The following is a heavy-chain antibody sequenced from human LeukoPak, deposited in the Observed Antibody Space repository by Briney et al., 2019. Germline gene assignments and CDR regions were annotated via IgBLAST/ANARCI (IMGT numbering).Heavy chain of an antibody. CDR3: AREGGRQWLVSGALDS. CDR2: IYHGSA. D-gene: IGHD6-19*01. CDR1: GDSISSNNW. J-gene: IGHJ5*01. Sequence: SETLSLTCAVSGDSISSNNWWSWVRQPPGKGLEWIGYIYHGSATYNPSLESRVTLSMDTSKNQYSLKMTSVTAADTAVYYCAREGGRQWLVSGALDSWGQGTLVTVSS. V-gene: IGHV4-4*02.